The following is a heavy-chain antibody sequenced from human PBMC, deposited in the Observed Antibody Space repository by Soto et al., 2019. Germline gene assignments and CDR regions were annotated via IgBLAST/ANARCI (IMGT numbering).Heavy chain of an antibody. Sequence: GGSLRLSCAASGFTFSSYAMSWVRRAPGKGLEWVSAISGSGGSTYYADSVKGRFTISRDNAKNSLYLQMNSLRAEDTAVYYCSRDSGSYSYYYYGLDVWGQGTTVTVSS. D-gene: IGHD1-26*01. CDR2: ISGSGGST. CDR1: GFTFSSYA. J-gene: IGHJ6*02. CDR3: SRDSGSYSYYYYGLDV. V-gene: IGHV3-23*01.